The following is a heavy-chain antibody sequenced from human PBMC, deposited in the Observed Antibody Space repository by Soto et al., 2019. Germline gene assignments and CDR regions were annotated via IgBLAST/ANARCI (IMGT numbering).Heavy chain of an antibody. CDR2: ISYDGSNK. CDR3: AKDYAAVAGKKYYYYYYGMEV. J-gene: IGHJ6*02. CDR1: GFTFSSYS. Sequence: HPGGSLRLSCSASGFTFSSYSMNWVRQAPGKGLEWVAVISYDGSNKYYADSVKGRFTISRDNSKNTLYLQMNSLRAEDTAVYYCAKDYAAVAGKKYYYYYYGMEVWGQGTTVTVSS. D-gene: IGHD6-19*01. V-gene: IGHV3-30*18.